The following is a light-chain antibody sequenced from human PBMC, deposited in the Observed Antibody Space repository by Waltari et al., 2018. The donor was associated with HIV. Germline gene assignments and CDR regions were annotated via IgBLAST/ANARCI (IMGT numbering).Light chain of an antibody. CDR1: SNDVGAYDY. Sequence: QSALTQPPSASGSPGQSVPISCTGTSNDVGAYDYVSWYQQHPGRAPKLLIYEVTKLASGVPDRFSGSKSGNTASLTVSGLQAEDDGHYYCTSYVDNYHVFFGGGTKLTVL. CDR2: EVT. CDR3: TSYVDNYHVF. J-gene: IGLJ2*01. V-gene: IGLV2-8*01.